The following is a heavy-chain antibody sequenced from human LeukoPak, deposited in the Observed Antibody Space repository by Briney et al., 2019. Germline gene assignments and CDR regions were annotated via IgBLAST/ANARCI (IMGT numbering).Heavy chain of an antibody. CDR1: GGSISGYY. CDR2: IYYSGST. J-gene: IGHJ4*02. V-gene: IGHV4-59*01. D-gene: IGHD5-18*01. Sequence: SETLSLTCTVSGGSISGYYWSWIRQPPGKGLEWIGYIYYSGSTNYNPSLKSRVTISVDTSKNQFSLKLSSVTAADTAVYYCARGIQLLFDYWGQGTLVTVSS. CDR3: ARGIQLLFDY.